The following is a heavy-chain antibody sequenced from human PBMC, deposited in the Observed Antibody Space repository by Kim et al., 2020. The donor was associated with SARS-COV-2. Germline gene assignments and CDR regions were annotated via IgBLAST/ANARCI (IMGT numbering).Heavy chain of an antibody. CDR3: TTGRGATDFDY. Sequence: GGSLRLSCAASGFTFSNAWMSWVRQAPGKGLEWVGRIKSKTDGGTTDYAAPVKGRFTISRDDSKNTLYLQMKSLKTEDTAVYYCTTGRGATDFDYCGQGTLVTASS. J-gene: IGHJ4*02. CDR1: GFTFSNAW. CDR2: IKSKTDGGTT. V-gene: IGHV3-15*01. D-gene: IGHD1-26*01.